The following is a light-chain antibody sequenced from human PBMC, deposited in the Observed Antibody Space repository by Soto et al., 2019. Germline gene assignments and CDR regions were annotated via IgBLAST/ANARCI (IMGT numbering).Light chain of an antibody. CDR1: QSVLHSSNNKNY. CDR3: QQYFSAPLT. CDR2: WAS. V-gene: IGKV4-1*01. J-gene: IGKJ4*01. Sequence: DIVMTQSPDSLAVSLGERATINCKSSQSVLHSSNNKNYLAWYQQKPGQPPKLLIYWASTRGSGVPDRCGASGSETDFTLTIGSLQAEDVAVYYCQQYFSAPLTFGGGTKVGIK.